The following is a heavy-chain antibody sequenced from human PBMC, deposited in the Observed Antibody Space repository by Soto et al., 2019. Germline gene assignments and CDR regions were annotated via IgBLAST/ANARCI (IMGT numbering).Heavy chain of an antibody. D-gene: IGHD4-17*01. CDR3: ARLSPINAYGEGSFDY. V-gene: IGHV4-39*01. Sequence: SETLSLTCTVSGGSISSSSYYWGWIRQPPGKGLEWIGSIYYSGSTYYNPSLKSRVTISVDTSKNQFSLKLSSVTAADTAVYYCARLSPINAYGEGSFDYWGQGTLVTVSS. CDR1: GGSISSSSYY. CDR2: IYYSGST. J-gene: IGHJ4*02.